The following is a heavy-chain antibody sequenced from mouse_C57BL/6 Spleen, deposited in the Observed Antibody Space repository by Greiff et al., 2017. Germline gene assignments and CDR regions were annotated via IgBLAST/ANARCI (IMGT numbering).Heavy chain of an antibody. CDR3: LYYYGSSRYFDV. CDR2: INPGSGGT. Sequence: VQLQQSGAELVRPGTSVKVSCKASGYAFTNYLIEWVKQRPGQGLEWIGVINPGSGGTNYNEKFKGKATLTADKSSSTAYMQLSSLTSEDSAVYFCLYYYGSSRYFDVWGTGTTVTVSS. J-gene: IGHJ1*03. CDR1: GYAFTNYL. D-gene: IGHD1-1*01. V-gene: IGHV1-54*01.